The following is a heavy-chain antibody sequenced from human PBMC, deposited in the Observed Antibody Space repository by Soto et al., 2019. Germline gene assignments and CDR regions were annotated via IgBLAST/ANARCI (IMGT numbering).Heavy chain of an antibody. CDR1: GYTFTGYY. V-gene: IGHV1-2*04. CDR3: ARDRGYSSSSEQHDAFDI. Sequence: ASVKVSCKASGYTFTGYYMHWVRQAPGQGLEWMGWINPNSGGTNYAQKFQGWVTMTRDTSISTAYMELSRLRSDDTAVYYCARDRGYSSSSEQHDAFDIWGQGTMVTVSS. J-gene: IGHJ3*02. CDR2: INPNSGGT. D-gene: IGHD6-6*01.